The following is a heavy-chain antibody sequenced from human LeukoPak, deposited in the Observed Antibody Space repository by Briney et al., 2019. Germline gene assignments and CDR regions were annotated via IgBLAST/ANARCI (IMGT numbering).Heavy chain of an antibody. D-gene: IGHD3-22*01. J-gene: IGHJ4*02. CDR3: AAVFLVSYDSSGYYCFDY. V-gene: IGHV3-7*01. Sequence: PGGSLRLSCVASGFPFSSYWMTWVRQAPGKGLEWVADIKQDGSEKYYVDSVKGRFTISRDNAKKSLYLQMNSLRAEDTAVYYCAAVFLVSYDSSGYYCFDYWGRGTLVTVSS. CDR2: IKQDGSEK. CDR1: GFPFSSYW.